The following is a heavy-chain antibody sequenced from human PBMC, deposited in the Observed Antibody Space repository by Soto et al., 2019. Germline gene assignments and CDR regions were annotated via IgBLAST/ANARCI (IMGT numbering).Heavy chain of an antibody. Sequence: ASLKVSCKASGYTFTSYYMHCVRQAPGQGLEWMGIINPSGGSTSYAQKFQGRVTMTRDTSTSTVYMELSSLRSEDTAVYYCARTTVGRHWFDPWGQGTLVTVSS. CDR2: INPSGGST. J-gene: IGHJ5*02. V-gene: IGHV1-46*01. D-gene: IGHD1-1*01. CDR1: GYTFTSYY. CDR3: ARTTVGRHWFDP.